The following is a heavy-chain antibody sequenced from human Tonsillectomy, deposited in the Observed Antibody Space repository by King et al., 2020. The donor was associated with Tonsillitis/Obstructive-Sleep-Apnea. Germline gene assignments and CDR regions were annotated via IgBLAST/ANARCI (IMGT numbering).Heavy chain of an antibody. V-gene: IGHV4-61*01. CDR1: GGSGSSGSYY. Sequence: QLQESGPGLVKPSETLSLTCIVSGGSGSSGSYYWSWLRQPPGKGLEWIGYISYSGSTNSTPPLNSRVTIFVDTSKNQFFLTLSSVTDADTAVYYCARQVATSLYYFDYWGQGNLVTVSS. CDR3: ARQVATSLYYFDY. J-gene: IGHJ4*02. D-gene: IGHD5-12*01. CDR2: ISYSGST.